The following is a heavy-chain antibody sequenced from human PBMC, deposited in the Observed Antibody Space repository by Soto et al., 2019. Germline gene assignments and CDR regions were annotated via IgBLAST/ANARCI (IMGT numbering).Heavy chain of an antibody. CDR2: ISIYTGNT. CDR3: ARDGDTGMVRPVVDSDY. D-gene: IGHD5-18*01. CDR1: GYMFNHYG. Sequence: QVQLVQSGAEVKKPGASVKVSCKASGYMFNHYGISWVRQAPGQGPEWMGWISIYTGNTNYAQKLQGRVTMTTDTSTSTAYMELRSLRSDATDVYYCARDGDTGMVRPVVDSDYWGQGTLVTVSS. J-gene: IGHJ4*02. V-gene: IGHV1-18*01.